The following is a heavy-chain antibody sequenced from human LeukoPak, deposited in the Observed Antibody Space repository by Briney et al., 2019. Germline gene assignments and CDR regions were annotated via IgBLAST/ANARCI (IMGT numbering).Heavy chain of an antibody. Sequence: ASVKVSCKASGYTFTSYGISWVRQAPGQGLEWMGWISACNGNTNYAQKLQGRVTMTTDTSTSTAYMELRSLRSDDTAVYYCARVLLWFGESPAYFDYWGRGTLVTVSS. V-gene: IGHV1-18*01. CDR2: ISACNGNT. D-gene: IGHD3-10*01. CDR1: GYTFTSYG. J-gene: IGHJ4*02. CDR3: ARVLLWFGESPAYFDY.